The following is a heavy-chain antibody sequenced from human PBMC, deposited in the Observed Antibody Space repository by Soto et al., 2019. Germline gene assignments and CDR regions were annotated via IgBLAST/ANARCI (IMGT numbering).Heavy chain of an antibody. CDR1: GFTFSSYA. V-gene: IGHV3-30-3*01. CDR2: ISYDGSNK. J-gene: IGHJ1*01. CDR3: ARAPELGATTIAEYFQH. Sequence: GGSLRLSCAASGFTFSSYAMHWVRQAPGKGLEWVAVISYDGSNKYYADSVKGRFTISRDNSKNTLYLQMNSLRAEDTAVYYCARAPELGATTIAEYFQHWGQGTLVTVSS. D-gene: IGHD1-26*01.